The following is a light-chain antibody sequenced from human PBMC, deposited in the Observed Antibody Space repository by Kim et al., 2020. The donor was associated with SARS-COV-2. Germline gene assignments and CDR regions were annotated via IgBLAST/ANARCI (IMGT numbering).Light chain of an antibody. Sequence: VMTQSPATLSVSPGERFTLSCRASESVTTNLAWHQQTPGQAPRVLIYDASTRATGIPARFSGSGSGTEFTLTISSLQSEDFAVYYCQQSNNWPYTFGQGTKLEI. CDR3: QQSNNWPYT. CDR1: ESVTTN. V-gene: IGKV3-15*01. CDR2: DAS. J-gene: IGKJ2*01.